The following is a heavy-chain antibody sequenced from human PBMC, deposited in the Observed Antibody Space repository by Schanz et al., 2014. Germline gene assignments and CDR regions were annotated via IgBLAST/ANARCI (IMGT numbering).Heavy chain of an antibody. D-gene: IGHD1-26*01. V-gene: IGHV4-39*01. Sequence: QVQLQESGPGLVKPSETLSLTCTVSGDSISTSYYWGWIRQPPGKGLEWIGSVYYSGGSYYNPSLKPRIPFPVTPPKTRFPLGLSAVTAADTAVYYCARPNSASYRIYYFDYWGQGTLVTVSS. CDR3: ARPNSASYRIYYFDY. CDR1: GDSISTSYY. CDR2: VYYSGGS. J-gene: IGHJ4*02.